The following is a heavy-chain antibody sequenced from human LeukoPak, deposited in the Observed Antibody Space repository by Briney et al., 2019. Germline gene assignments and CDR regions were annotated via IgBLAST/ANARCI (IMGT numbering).Heavy chain of an antibody. CDR1: GGSISTYY. CDR2: IHTSGST. V-gene: IGHV4-4*07. J-gene: IGHJ6*03. Sequence: PSETLSLTCTVSGGSISTYYWSWIRQPAGKGLEWIGRIHTSGSTDYNPSLKSRVTMSVDTSKKQFSLRLSSVTAADTAVYYCAREDYYYYYMDVWGKGTTVTVSS. CDR3: AREDYYYYYMDV.